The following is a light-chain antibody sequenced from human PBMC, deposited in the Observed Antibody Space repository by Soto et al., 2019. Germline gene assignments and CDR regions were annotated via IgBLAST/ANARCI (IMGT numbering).Light chain of an antibody. V-gene: IGKV3-20*01. J-gene: IGKJ3*01. CDR3: QHYGRSPGLFT. CDR1: QSVSNTY. Sequence: EIVLMQSPGTLSLSPGERATLSCRASQSVSNTYLAWYQQKPGQAPRLLIYDASSRATGIPDRFSGSGSGTDFTLTISRLEPEDFAVYYCQHYGRSPGLFTFGPGTKVD. CDR2: DAS.